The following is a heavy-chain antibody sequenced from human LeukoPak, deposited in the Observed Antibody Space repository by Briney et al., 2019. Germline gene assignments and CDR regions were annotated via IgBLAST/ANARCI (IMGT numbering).Heavy chain of an antibody. J-gene: IGHJ4*02. D-gene: IGHD3-9*01. CDR3: AKTGPGILTELDY. CDR2: ISSSGSTI. V-gene: IGHV3-48*03. Sequence: PGGSLRLSCAASGFTFSSYEMNWVRQAPGKGLEWVSYISSSGSTIYYADSVKGRFTISRDNSKNTLYLQMNSLRAEDTAVYYCAKTGPGILTELDYWGQGTLVTVSS. CDR1: GFTFSSYE.